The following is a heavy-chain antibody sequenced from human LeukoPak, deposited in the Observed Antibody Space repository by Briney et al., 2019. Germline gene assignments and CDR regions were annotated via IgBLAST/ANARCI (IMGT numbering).Heavy chain of an antibody. CDR1: GDSITNSPYY. V-gene: IGHV4-39*07. CDR3: ASGYDFWSGYKDGAFDI. CDR2: MYSGGSP. Sequence: LETLSLTCTVSGDSITNSPYYWGWIRQPPGKGLEYIGSMYSGGSPHYSTSVKSRGTISIDTSKNQLSLKLSSVTAADTAVYYCASGYDFWSGYKDGAFDIWGQGTMVTVSS. D-gene: IGHD3-3*01. J-gene: IGHJ3*02.